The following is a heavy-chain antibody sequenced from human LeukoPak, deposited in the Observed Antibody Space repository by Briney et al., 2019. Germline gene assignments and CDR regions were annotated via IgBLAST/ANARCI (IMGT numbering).Heavy chain of an antibody. CDR1: GYTFTGYY. J-gene: IGHJ4*02. CDR2: INPNSGAT. V-gene: IGHV1-2*02. CDR3: AKDRPQTPGVISPTFDS. Sequence: ASVKVSCKASGYTFTGYYFHWVRQAPGHGLEWMGWINPNSGATTYAQKFQGRVTMTRDTSISTAYMELTRLRSDDTAVYYCAKDRPQTPGVISPTFDSWGQGTLVTVSS. D-gene: IGHD2-21*01.